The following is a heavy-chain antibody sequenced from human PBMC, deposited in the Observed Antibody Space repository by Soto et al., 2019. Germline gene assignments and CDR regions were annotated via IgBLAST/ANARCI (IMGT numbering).Heavy chain of an antibody. CDR1: GYGFSSYS. V-gene: IGHV1-46*01. Sequence: ASVKVSWTAAGYGFSSYSMYWVRQAPGQGLEWMGIINPSGGSTSYAQKFQGRVTMTRDTSTSTVYMELSSLRSEDTAVYYCAREEDSSSSPRNWFDPWGQGTLVTVSS. CDR2: INPSGGST. D-gene: IGHD6-6*01. J-gene: IGHJ5*02. CDR3: AREEDSSSSPRNWFDP.